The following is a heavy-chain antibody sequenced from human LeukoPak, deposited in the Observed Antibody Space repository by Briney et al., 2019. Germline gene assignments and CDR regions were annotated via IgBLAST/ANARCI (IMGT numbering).Heavy chain of an antibody. CDR1: GFIFSNYG. CDR2: ISYDGSNK. D-gene: IGHD4-17*01. V-gene: IGHV3-30*18. CDR3: AKDLSGDYGTNY. J-gene: IGHJ4*02. Sequence: GGSLRLSCAASGFIFSNYGMHWVRQAPGKGLEWVAVISYDGSNKYYADSVKGRFTTSRDNSKNTLYLQMNSLRAEDTAVYYCAKDLSGDYGTNYWGQGTLVTVSS.